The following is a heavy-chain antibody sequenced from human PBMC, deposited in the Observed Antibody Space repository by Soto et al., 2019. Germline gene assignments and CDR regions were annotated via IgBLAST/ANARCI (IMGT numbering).Heavy chain of an antibody. Sequence: WMSQMPGKGLEWMGIIYPGDSDTRYSPSFQGQVTISADKSISTAYLQWSSLKASDTAMYYCARRAVAGDYYFDYWGQGTLVTVSS. V-gene: IGHV5-51*01. CDR2: IYPGDSDT. D-gene: IGHD6-19*01. J-gene: IGHJ4*02. CDR3: ARRAVAGDYYFDY.